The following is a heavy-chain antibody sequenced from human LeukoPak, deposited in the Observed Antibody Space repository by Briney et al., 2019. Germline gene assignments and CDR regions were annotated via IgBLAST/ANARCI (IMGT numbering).Heavy chain of an antibody. CDR3: ARTGYSSSWYPRTFDY. CDR2: IYYSGST. D-gene: IGHD6-13*01. J-gene: IGHJ4*02. CDR1: GFTFSSYE. Sequence: GSLRLSCAASGFTFSSYEMNWVRQPPGKGLEWIGSIYYSGSTYYNPSLKSRVTISVDTSKNQFSLKLSSVTAADTAVYYCARTGYSSSWYPRTFDYWGQGTLVTVSS. V-gene: IGHV4-39*07.